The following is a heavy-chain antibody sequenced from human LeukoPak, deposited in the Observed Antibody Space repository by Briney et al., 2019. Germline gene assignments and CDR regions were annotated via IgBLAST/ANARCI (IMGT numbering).Heavy chain of an antibody. Sequence: GGSLRLSCAASGSTFSRYWMSWVRQAPGKGPEWVASIKEDGSEKYYVDSVKGRFTVSRDNAKNSLYLQMNSLRVEDTAVYYCARHDYWGPGTQLTVSS. CDR2: IKEDGSEK. J-gene: IGHJ4*02. CDR3: ARHDY. V-gene: IGHV3-7*01. CDR1: GSTFSRYW.